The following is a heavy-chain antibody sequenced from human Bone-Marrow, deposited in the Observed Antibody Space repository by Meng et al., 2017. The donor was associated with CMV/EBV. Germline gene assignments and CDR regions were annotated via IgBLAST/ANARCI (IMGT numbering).Heavy chain of an antibody. J-gene: IGHJ6*01. Sequence: ASVKVSCKASGYTFTGYYMHWVRQAPGQGLEWMGWINPNSGGTNYAQKFQGRVTVTRDTSISTAYMELSRLRSDDTAVYYCASLNEVVPAAGYYLYYYGMDVWGQGTTVTVYS. CDR1: GYTFTGYY. V-gene: IGHV1-2*02. CDR3: ASLNEVVPAAGYYLYYYGMDV. D-gene: IGHD2-2*01. CDR2: INPNSGGT.